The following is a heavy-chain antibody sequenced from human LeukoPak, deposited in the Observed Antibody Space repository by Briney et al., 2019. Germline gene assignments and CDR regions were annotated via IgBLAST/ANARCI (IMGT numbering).Heavy chain of an antibody. CDR2: MNPNSGGT. D-gene: IGHD3-22*01. CDR3: ARKQYPYYSDSRGPFDS. J-gene: IGHJ5*01. Sequence: ASVKVSCKASGYTFTSYDINWVRQATGQGLEWMGWMNPNSGGTNYAQNFQGRVTMTRDTSISTAYMELSTLRSDDTAVYYCARKQYPYYSDSRGPFDSWGQGTLVTVSS. V-gene: IGHV1-2*02. CDR1: GYTFTSYD.